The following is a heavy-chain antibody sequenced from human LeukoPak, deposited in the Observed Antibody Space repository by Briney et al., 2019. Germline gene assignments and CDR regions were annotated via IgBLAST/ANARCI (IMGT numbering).Heavy chain of an antibody. J-gene: IGHJ1*01. V-gene: IGHV4-59*12. Sequence: SETLSLTCTVSGGSLSSYYWSWIRQPPGKGLEWIGYIYYSGSTNYNPSLKSRVTISVDTSKNQFSLKLSSVTAADTAVYYCARDGSSGYYAYFQHWGQGTLVTVSS. CDR1: GGSLSSYY. D-gene: IGHD3-22*01. CDR3: ARDGSSGYYAYFQH. CDR2: IYYSGST.